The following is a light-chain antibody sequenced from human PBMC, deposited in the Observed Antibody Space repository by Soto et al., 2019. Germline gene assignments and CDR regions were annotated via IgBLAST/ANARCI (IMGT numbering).Light chain of an antibody. Sequence: EIVMTQSPATLSVSPGERATLSCRASQSVSRSYLGWYQQKPGQAPRLLIYGASSRATGIPDRFSGSGSGTDFTLTISRLEPEDIAVYFCQQYGSSPLTFGQGTRLEIK. CDR3: QQYGSSPLT. CDR2: GAS. J-gene: IGKJ5*01. V-gene: IGKV3-20*01. CDR1: QSVSRSY.